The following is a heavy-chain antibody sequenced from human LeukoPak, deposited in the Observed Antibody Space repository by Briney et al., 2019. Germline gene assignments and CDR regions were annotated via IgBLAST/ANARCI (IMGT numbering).Heavy chain of an antibody. CDR1: GRSFSGYY. D-gene: IGHD1-26*01. J-gene: IGHJ5*02. Sequence: SETLSLTCAVYGRSFSGYYWSWIRQPPGKGLEWIGEINHSESTNYNPSLKSRVTISVDPSKNQLSLKLSSVTAADTAVYYCARGRSGSYYPNWLDPWGQGTLVTVSS. CDR3: ARGRSGSYYPNWLDP. CDR2: INHSEST. V-gene: IGHV4-34*01.